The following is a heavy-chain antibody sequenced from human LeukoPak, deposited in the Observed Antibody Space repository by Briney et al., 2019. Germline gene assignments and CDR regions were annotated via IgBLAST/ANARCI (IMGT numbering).Heavy chain of an antibody. CDR2: TYYRSKLYN. J-gene: IGHJ6*03. Sequence: SQTLSLTCAISGDSFSSNSAAWNWIRQSPSRGLEWLVRTYYRSKLYNDYAVSVKIRITINPDTSKNQFSLQLNSMTPEDTAVYYCARFGDFWSGYYTNYYYYMDVWGKGTTVTVSS. CDR3: ARFGDFWSGYYTNYYYYMDV. CDR1: GDSFSSNSAA. D-gene: IGHD3-3*01. V-gene: IGHV6-1*01.